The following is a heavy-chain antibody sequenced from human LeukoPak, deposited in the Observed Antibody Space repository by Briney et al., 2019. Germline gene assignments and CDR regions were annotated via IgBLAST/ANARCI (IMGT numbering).Heavy chain of an antibody. J-gene: IGHJ4*02. CDR3: VSFYETY. D-gene: IGHD2/OR15-2a*01. Sequence: GGSLRLSCAASGNYWMHWVRQAPGKGLVWVSHIDSDGSWTSYADSVKGRFTISEDNAKNTVYLQMNNLRAEDTAVYYCVSFYETYWGRGTLVTVSS. V-gene: IGHV3-74*01. CDR1: GNYW. CDR2: IDSDGSWT.